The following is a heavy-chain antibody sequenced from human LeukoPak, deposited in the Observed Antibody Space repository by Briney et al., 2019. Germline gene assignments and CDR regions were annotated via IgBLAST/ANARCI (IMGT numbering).Heavy chain of an antibody. CDR3: AERGVVIRVILVGFHKEAYYFDS. D-gene: IGHD3-22*01. CDR2: IGGSGGSA. Sequence: GGSLRLSCAVSGITLSNYGMRWVRQAPGKGLEWVAVIGGSGGSANYADSVKGRFTISRDNARNTLYLQMNSLRVEDTAAYFCAERGVVIRVILVGFHKEAYYFDSWGQGALVTVSS. V-gene: IGHV3-23*01. J-gene: IGHJ4*02. CDR1: GITLSNYG.